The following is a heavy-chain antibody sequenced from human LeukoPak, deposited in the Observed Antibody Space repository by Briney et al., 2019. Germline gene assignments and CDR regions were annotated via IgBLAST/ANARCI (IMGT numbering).Heavy chain of an antibody. Sequence: ASVKVSCKASGYTFTSYGISWVRQAPGQGLEWMGWISAYNGNTNYAQKLQGKVTMTTDTSTSTAYMELRSLRSDDTAVYYCARDDPYYYDSSGYLPFDYWGQGTLVTVSS. V-gene: IGHV1-18*01. J-gene: IGHJ4*02. CDR2: ISAYNGNT. CDR3: ARDDPYYYDSSGYLPFDY. CDR1: GYTFTSYG. D-gene: IGHD3-22*01.